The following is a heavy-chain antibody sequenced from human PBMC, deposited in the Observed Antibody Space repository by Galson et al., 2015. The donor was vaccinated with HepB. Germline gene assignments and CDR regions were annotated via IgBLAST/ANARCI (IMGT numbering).Heavy chain of an antibody. D-gene: IGHD6-13*01. CDR1: GYTFTGYY. CDR2: INPNSGGT. CDR3: ARTDRAYSSSWRRSHHGMDV. V-gene: IGHV1-2*02. J-gene: IGHJ6*02. Sequence: SVKVSCKASGYTFTGYYMHWVRQAPGQGLEWMGWINPNSGGTNYAQKFQGRVTMTRDTSISTAYMELSRLRSDDTAVYYCARTDRAYSSSWRRSHHGMDVWGQGTTVTVSS.